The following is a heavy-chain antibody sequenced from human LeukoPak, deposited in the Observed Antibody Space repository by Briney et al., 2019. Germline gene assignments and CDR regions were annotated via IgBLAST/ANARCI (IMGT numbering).Heavy chain of an antibody. CDR2: INHSGST. V-gene: IGHV4-34*01. Sequence: PSETPSLTCAVYGGSFSGYYWSWIRQPPGKGLEWIGEINHSGSTNYSPSLKSRVTISVDTSKNQFSLKLSSVTAADTAVYYCARGWKEQRYFDWLLSPSWFDPWGQGTLVTVSS. CDR1: GGSFSGYY. J-gene: IGHJ5*02. CDR3: ARGWKEQRYFDWLLSPSWFDP. D-gene: IGHD3-9*01.